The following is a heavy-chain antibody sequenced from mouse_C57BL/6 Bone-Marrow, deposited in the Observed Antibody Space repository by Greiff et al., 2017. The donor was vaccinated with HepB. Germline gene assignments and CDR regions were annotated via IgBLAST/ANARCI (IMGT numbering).Heavy chain of an antibody. J-gene: IGHJ4*01. CDR3: AREEYGNFLYYYAMDY. CDR2: IYPGSGST. Sequence: QVQLQQPGAELVKPGASVKMSCKASGYTFTSYWITWVKQRPGQGLEWIGDIYPGSGSTKYNEKFKSKATLTVDTSSSTAYMQLSSLTSEDSAVYYCAREEYGNFLYYYAMDYWGQGTSVTVSS. V-gene: IGHV1-55*01. CDR1: GYTFTSYW. D-gene: IGHD2-1*01.